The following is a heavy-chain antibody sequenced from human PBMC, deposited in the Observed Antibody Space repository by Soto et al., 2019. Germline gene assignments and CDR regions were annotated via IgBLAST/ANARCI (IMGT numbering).Heavy chain of an antibody. D-gene: IGHD3-22*01. V-gene: IGHV1-8*01. CDR1: GYTFTSYD. Sequence: QVQLVQSGAEVKKPGASVKVSCKTSGYTFTSYDISWARQATGQGLEWMGWMNPNSGNTGYAQKFQGRVTMTRNTSISTAYMDLSSLRSEDTAVYYCAREVVSRGMDVWGQGTTVTVSS. J-gene: IGHJ6*02. CDR3: AREVVSRGMDV. CDR2: MNPNSGNT.